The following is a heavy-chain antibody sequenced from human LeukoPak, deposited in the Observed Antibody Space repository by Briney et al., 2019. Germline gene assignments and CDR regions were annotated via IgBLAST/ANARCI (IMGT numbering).Heavy chain of an antibody. J-gene: IGHJ4*02. CDR3: AREGGYGGVFDY. CDR1: GFTFSSYA. D-gene: IGHD5-12*01. CDR2: ISGSGGST. Sequence: GGSLRLSCAASGFTFSSYAMSWVRQAPGKGLEWVSGISGSGGSTHYADSVKDRFTISRDNSKNTLYLQMNSLRAEDTAVYYCAREGGYGGVFDYWGQGTLVTVSS. V-gene: IGHV3-23*01.